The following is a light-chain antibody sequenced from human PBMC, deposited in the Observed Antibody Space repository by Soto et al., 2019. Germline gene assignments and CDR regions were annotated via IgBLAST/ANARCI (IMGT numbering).Light chain of an antibody. CDR3: QKYNSAPPWT. J-gene: IGKJ1*01. Sequence: DIQMTQSPSSLSASVGDSVTITCRASQGISNYLAWYQQKPGKVPKLLIYAASTLQSGVPSRFSGSGSGTDFTLTISSLQPEDVATYYCQKYNSAPPWTFGQGTKVDIK. V-gene: IGKV1-27*01. CDR1: QGISNY. CDR2: AAS.